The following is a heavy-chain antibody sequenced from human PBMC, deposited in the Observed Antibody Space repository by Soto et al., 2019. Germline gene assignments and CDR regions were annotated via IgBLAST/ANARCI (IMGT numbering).Heavy chain of an antibody. Sequence: RASVKVSCKASGYTFTYRYLHWVRQAPGQALEWMGWITPFNGNTNYAQKFQDRVTITRDRSMSTAYMELSSLRSEDTAMYYCARGYCSSTSCYIWWFDPWGQGTLVTVSS. CDR3: ARGYCSSTSCYIWWFDP. J-gene: IGHJ5*02. CDR1: GYTFTYRY. CDR2: ITPFNGNT. V-gene: IGHV1-45*02. D-gene: IGHD2-2*02.